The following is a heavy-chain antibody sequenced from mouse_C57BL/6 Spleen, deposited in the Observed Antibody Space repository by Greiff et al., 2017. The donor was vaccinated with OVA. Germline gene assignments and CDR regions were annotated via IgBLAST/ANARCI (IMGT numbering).Heavy chain of an antibody. D-gene: IGHD1-1*01. J-gene: IGHJ2*01. V-gene: IGHV5-4*01. CDR3: ARDQVDYYGSSFHY. Sequence: EVQLVESGGGLVKPGGSLKLSCAASGFTFSSYAMSWVRQTPEKRLEWVATISDGGSYTYYPDNVKGRFTISRDKSKNNLYLQMSHLKSEDTAMYYCARDQVDYYGSSFHYWGQGTTLTVSS. CDR1: GFTFSSYA. CDR2: ISDGGSYT.